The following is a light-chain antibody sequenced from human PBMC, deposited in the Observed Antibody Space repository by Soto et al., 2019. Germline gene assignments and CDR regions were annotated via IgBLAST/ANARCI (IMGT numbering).Light chain of an antibody. J-gene: IGLJ1*01. V-gene: IGLV2-14*01. CDR1: SGDVGGYNY. Sequence: QSVLTQPASVSGSPGQSITISCTGTSGDVGGYNYVSWYQQHPGKAPKLMIYEVSNRPSGVSNRFSGSKSGNTASLTISGVQAEDEADYYCSSYTITDTYVFGTGTKVTVL. CDR3: SSYTITDTYV. CDR2: EVS.